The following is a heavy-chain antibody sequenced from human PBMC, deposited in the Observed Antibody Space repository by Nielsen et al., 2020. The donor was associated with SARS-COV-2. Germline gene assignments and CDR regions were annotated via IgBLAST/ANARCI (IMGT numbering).Heavy chain of an antibody. CDR3: ASSGYSSRGPDY. CDR1: GFTVSSNY. D-gene: IGHD6-13*01. V-gene: IGHV3-53*01. J-gene: IGHJ4*02. CDR2: IYSGGST. Sequence: GESLKISCAASGFTVSSNYMSWVRQAPGEGLEWVSVIYSGGSTYYADSVKGRFTISRDNAKNSLYLQMNSLRAEDTAVYYCASSGYSSRGPDYWGQGTLVTVSS.